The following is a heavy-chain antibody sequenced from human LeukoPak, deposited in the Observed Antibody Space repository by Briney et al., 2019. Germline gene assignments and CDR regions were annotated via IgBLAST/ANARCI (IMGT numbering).Heavy chain of an antibody. Sequence: ASVKVSCKVSGYAFTDYYIHWVKQAPGKGLQWMGLVDPSDGEPIYSDKFLGRVTITADTSIDTAYMDLSSLTSEETAMYYCKKDPGGAGGPQNFFEPWGEGTLVTVSS. V-gene: IGHV1-69-2*01. J-gene: IGHJ5*02. CDR1: GYAFTDYY. D-gene: IGHD1-26*01. CDR3: KKDPGGAGGPQNFFEP. CDR2: VDPSDGEP.